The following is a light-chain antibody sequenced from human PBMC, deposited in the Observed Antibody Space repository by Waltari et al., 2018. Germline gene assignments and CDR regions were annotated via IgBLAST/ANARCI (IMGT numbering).Light chain of an antibody. CDR3: QQRGSWPRT. CDR1: QSVSSN. Sequence: EIVLTQSPATLSLSPGERATLSCRASQSVSSNLGWYQQKPGLAPRLLIFDASNMATGIPARFSGSGSGTDFTLTISSLEPEDFAVYYCQQRGSWPRTFGQGTKLEIK. J-gene: IGKJ2*01. V-gene: IGKV3-11*01. CDR2: DAS.